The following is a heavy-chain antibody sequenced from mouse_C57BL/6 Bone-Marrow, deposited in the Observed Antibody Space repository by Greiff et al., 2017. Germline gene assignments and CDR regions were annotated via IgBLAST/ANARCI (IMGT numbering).Heavy chain of an antibody. CDR2: INPNNGGT. D-gene: IGHD2-3*01. CDR3: AMGCLLRGNYYAMDY. J-gene: IGHJ4*01. CDR1: GYTFTDYN. Sequence: EVKLQQSGPELVKPGASVKIPCKASGYTFTDYNMDWVKQSHGKSLEWIGDINPNNGGTIYNQKFKGKATLTVDKSSSTAYMELRSLTSEDTAVYYCAMGCLLRGNYYAMDYWGQGTSVTVSS. V-gene: IGHV1-18*01.